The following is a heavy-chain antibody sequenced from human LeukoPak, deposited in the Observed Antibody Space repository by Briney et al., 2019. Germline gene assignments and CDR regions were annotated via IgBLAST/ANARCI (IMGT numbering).Heavy chain of an antibody. CDR1: GFTFDDYA. CDR3: AKDGQWLVRGDYFDY. D-gene: IGHD6-19*01. CDR2: ISWNSGSI. Sequence: GGSPRLSCAASGFTFDDYAMHWVRQAPGKGLEWVSGISWNSGSIGYADSVKGRFTISRDNAKNSLYLQMNSLRAEDTALYYCAKDGQWLVRGDYFDYWGQGTLVTVSS. J-gene: IGHJ4*02. V-gene: IGHV3-9*01.